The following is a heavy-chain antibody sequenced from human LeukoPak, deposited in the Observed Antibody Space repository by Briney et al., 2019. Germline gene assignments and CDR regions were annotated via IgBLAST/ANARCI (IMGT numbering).Heavy chain of an antibody. CDR2: VSGSGDST. D-gene: IGHD3-10*01. CDR1: GFTFGSYA. Sequence: GGSLRLSCAASGFTFGSYAMSWVRQAPGRGLEWVSAVSGSGDSTYYADSVKGRFTISRDNSKNTLYLQMNSLTAEDTAVYYCAKGAVTARRWFGDSHFDYWGQGTLVTVSS. J-gene: IGHJ4*02. V-gene: IGHV3-23*01. CDR3: AKGAVTARRWFGDSHFDY.